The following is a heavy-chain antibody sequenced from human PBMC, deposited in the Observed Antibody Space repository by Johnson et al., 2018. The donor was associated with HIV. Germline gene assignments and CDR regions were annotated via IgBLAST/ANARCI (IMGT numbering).Heavy chain of an antibody. J-gene: IGHJ3*02. V-gene: IGHV3-30-3*01. Sequence: VQLVESGGGVVQPGRSLRLSCAASGFTFSSYAMHWVRQAPGKGLGWVAVISYDGSNKYYADSVKGRFTISRDNSKNTLYLQMNSMRAEDTAVYYCARAGAVGITTGDAFDIWGQGPMFTVSS. CDR2: ISYDGSNK. D-gene: IGHD3-22*01. CDR3: ARAGAVGITTGDAFDI. CDR1: GFTFSSYA.